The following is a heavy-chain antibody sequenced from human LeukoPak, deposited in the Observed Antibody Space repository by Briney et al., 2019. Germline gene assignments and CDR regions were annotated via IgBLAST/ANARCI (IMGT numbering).Heavy chain of an antibody. D-gene: IGHD1-1*01. CDR3: ARPIRYSETTYYFDY. CDR2: IYPGDSDT. CDR1: GCSFTSYW. J-gene: IGHJ4*02. V-gene: IGHV5-51*01. Sequence: GESLKISCKGSGCSFTSYWIGWVRQMSGKGLEWMGIIYPGDSDTRYSPSFQGQVTISADKSISTAYLQWSSLKASDTAMYYCARPIRYSETTYYFDYWGQGTLVTVSS.